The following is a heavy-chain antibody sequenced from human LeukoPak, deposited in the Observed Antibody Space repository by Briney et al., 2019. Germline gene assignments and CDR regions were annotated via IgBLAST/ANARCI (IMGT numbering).Heavy chain of an antibody. CDR3: ARVGSSSPGAWYGMDV. J-gene: IGHJ6*02. D-gene: IGHD6-6*01. V-gene: IGHV4-59*01. CDR1: GGSISSYY. Sequence: PSETLSLTCTVSGGSISSYYWSWIRQPPGKGLEGIGYIYYSGSTNYNPSLKSRVTISVDTSKNQFSLKLSSVTAADTAVYYCARVGSSSPGAWYGMDVWGQGTTVTASS. CDR2: IYYSGST.